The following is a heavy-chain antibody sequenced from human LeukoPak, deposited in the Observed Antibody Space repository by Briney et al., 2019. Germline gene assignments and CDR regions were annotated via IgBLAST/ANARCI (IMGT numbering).Heavy chain of an antibody. CDR3: ARGTYSSSWSASELDY. V-gene: IGHV1-69*05. D-gene: IGHD6-13*01. Sequence: ASVKVSCKASGGTFSSYAISWVRQAPGQGLEWMGRIIPIFGTANYAQKFQGRVTITTDESTSTAYMELSSLRSEDTAVYYCARGTYSSSWSASELDYWGQGTLVTVSS. CDR2: IIPIFGTA. CDR1: GGTFSSYA. J-gene: IGHJ4*02.